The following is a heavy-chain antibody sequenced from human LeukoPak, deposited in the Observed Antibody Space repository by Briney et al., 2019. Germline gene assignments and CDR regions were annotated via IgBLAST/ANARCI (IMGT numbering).Heavy chain of an antibody. CDR1: GFTFSSYW. Sequence: GGSLRLSCAASGFTFSSYWMSWVRQAPGKGLEWVANIKQDGSEKYYMDSVKGRFTISRDNAKNSLYLQMNSLRAEDTAVYYCARAYYGGNSLYYYYYMDVWGKGTTVTVSS. D-gene: IGHD4-23*01. CDR3: ARAYYGGNSLYYYYYMDV. V-gene: IGHV3-7*01. CDR2: IKQDGSEK. J-gene: IGHJ6*03.